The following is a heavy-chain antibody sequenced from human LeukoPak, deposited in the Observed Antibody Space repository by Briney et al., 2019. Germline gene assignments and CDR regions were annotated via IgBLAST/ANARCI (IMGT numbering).Heavy chain of an antibody. Sequence: SETLSLTCTVSGASISSYYWSWIRQPPGRGLEWIGYIYNGGNTNYNPSLKSRVTMSVDTSKNQTSLELSSLTAADTAMYYCARSTMVNTATGWFDPWGQGTLVTVSS. J-gene: IGHJ5*02. CDR3: ARSTMVNTATGWFDP. D-gene: IGHD4/OR15-4a*01. V-gene: IGHV4-59*12. CDR2: IYNGGNT. CDR1: GASISSYY.